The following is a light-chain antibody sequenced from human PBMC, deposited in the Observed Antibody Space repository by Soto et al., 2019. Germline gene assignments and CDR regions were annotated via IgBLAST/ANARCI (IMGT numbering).Light chain of an antibody. J-gene: IGKJ5*01. V-gene: IGKV3D-15*01. CDR2: GAS. Sequence: EIVLTQSPGTLSLSPVERATLSCKACQSVSRSYLAWYQQNPGQAPRLLIYGASTRATGIPARFSGSGSGTEFTLTISSLQSEDFAVYYCQQYNNWPPITFGQGTRLE. CDR3: QQYNNWPPIT. CDR1: QSVSRSY.